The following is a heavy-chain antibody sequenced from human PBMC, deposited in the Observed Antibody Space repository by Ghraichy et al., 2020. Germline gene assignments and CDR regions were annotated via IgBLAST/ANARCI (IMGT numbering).Heavy chain of an antibody. D-gene: IGHD3-22*01. J-gene: IGHJ4*02. CDR3: ARGYLWAIDN. Sequence: GGSLRLSCAVSGFTLRTHNMNWVRQAPGQGLEWIAYIDTTYTIHYADSVKGRFTISRDNAKNSLHLQMNSLRDEDTAIYYCARGYLWAIDNWGQGTPVIVSS. CDR1: GFTLRTHN. CDR2: IDTTYTI. V-gene: IGHV3-48*02.